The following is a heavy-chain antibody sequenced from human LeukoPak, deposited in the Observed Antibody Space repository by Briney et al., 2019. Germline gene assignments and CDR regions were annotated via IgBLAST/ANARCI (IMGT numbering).Heavy chain of an antibody. D-gene: IGHD3-22*01. V-gene: IGHV3-23*01. CDR1: GFTFSSYA. J-gene: IGHJ3*02. Sequence: GGSLRLSCAASGFTFSSYAMSWVRQAPGKGLEWVSAISGSGGSTYYADSVKGRFTISRDNSKNTLYLQMNSLRAEDTAVYYCAKDNSITMIVEVTMAFDIWGQGTMVTVSS. CDR2: ISGSGGST. CDR3: AKDNSITMIVEVTMAFDI.